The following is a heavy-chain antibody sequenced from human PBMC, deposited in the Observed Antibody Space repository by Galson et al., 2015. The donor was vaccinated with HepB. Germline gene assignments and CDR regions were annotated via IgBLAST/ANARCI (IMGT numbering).Heavy chain of an antibody. CDR3: ARTYYSYGMDV. Sequence: PALVKPTQPLTLTCTFSVFSLPTRGMCVSWLRQPPGKALEWLARIDWDDDEYYSTSLKTRLTISKDTSKNQVVLTMTNMDPVDTATYYCARTYYSYGMDVWGQGTTVTVSS. CDR1: VFSLPTRGMC. CDR2: IDWDDDE. J-gene: IGHJ6*02. V-gene: IGHV2-70*11.